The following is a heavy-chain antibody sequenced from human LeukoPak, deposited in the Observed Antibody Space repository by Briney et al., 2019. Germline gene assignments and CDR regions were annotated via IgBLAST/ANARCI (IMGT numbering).Heavy chain of an antibody. CDR1: GGTFSSYA. CDR2: IIPIFGTA. CDR3: ARVSIAAAGTLDY. Sequence: GASVKVSCKASGGTFSSYAISWVRQAPGQGLEWMGGIIPIFGTANYAQKFQGRVTITTDESTSTAYMEPSSLRSEDTAVYYCARVSIAAAGTLDYWGQGTLVTVSS. D-gene: IGHD6-13*01. V-gene: IGHV1-69*05. J-gene: IGHJ4*02.